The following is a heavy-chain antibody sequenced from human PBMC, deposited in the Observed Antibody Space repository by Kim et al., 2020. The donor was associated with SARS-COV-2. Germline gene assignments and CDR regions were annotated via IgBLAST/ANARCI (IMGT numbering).Heavy chain of an antibody. CDR2: INHSGST. CDR1: GGSFSGYY. V-gene: IGHV4-34*01. CDR3: ARVRPFYYGSGSYYKGNWFDP. Sequence: SETLSLTCAVYGGSFSGYYWSWIRQPPGKGLEWIGEINHSGSTNYNPSLTSRVTISVDTSKNQFSLKLSSVTAADTAVYYCARVRPFYYGSGSYYKGNWFDPWGQGTLVTVSS. D-gene: IGHD3-10*01. J-gene: IGHJ5*02.